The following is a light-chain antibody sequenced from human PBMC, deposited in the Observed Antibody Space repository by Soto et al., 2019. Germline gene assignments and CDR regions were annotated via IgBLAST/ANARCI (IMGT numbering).Light chain of an antibody. Sequence: QSVLTQPPSVSGAPGQRVTISCTGSNSDIGAGYDVHWYQQLPGTAPKLVIYANNNRPSGVPDRFSASKSGTSASLAITGLQADDEADYYCQPYDSSLRGFFGTGTKLTVL. CDR2: ANN. CDR1: NSDIGAGYD. J-gene: IGLJ1*01. V-gene: IGLV1-40*01. CDR3: QPYDSSLRGF.